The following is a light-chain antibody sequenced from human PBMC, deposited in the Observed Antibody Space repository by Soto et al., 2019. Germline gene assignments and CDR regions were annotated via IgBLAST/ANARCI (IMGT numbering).Light chain of an antibody. CDR3: QSYDGTLSGSYV. V-gene: IGLV1-40*01. CDR2: GTT. CDR1: SSNIGAGYD. Sequence: LTQPPSVSGAPGQRVTISCTGSSSNIGAGYDVHWYQQLPGTAPKLIIYGTTNRPSGVPDRFSGSKSGTSASLAITGLQAEDEADYYCQSYDGTLSGSYVFGIGTKVTVL. J-gene: IGLJ1*01.